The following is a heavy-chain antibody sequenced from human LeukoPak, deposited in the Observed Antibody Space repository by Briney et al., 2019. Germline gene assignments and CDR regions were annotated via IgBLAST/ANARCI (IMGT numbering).Heavy chain of an antibody. D-gene: IGHD3-22*01. V-gene: IGHV1-69*05. CDR3: ASWDSSGYYFRY. CDR1: GGTFSSYA. CDR2: IIPIFGTA. Sequence: SVKVSCKASGGTFSSYAISWVRQAPGQGLEWMGRIIPIFGTANYAQKFQGRVTITTDASTSTAYMELSSLSSEETDVYYCASWDSSGYYFRYWGQGTLVTVSS. J-gene: IGHJ4*02.